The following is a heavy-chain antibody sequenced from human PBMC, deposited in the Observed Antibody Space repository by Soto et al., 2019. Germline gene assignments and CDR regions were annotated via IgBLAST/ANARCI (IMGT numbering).Heavy chain of an antibody. CDR1: GGSFSGYY. CDR3: ARATLRLGRLVRY. Sequence: ASETLSLTCAVYGGSFSGYYWSWIRQPPGKGLEWIGEINHSGSTNYNPSLKSRVTISEDTSKNQFSLKLSSVTAADTAVYYCARATLRLGRLVRYWGQGTLVTVSS. J-gene: IGHJ4*02. CDR2: INHSGST. D-gene: IGHD1-26*01. V-gene: IGHV4-34*01.